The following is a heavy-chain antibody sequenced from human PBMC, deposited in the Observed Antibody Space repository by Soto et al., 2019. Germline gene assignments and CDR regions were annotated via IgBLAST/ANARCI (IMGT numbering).Heavy chain of an antibody. Sequence: LSLTCAVSGGSITSGNSYSWSWIRQPPGKGLEWIGSISHTGSTSYNPSLKSRLTMSVDKSKNQFSLRLSSVTAADMAVYYCARAVAPYFGTWFDPWGQGILVTVSS. CDR2: ISHTGST. CDR1: GGSITSGNSYS. J-gene: IGHJ5*02. V-gene: IGHV4-30-2*01. D-gene: IGHD3-10*01. CDR3: ARAVAPYFGTWFDP.